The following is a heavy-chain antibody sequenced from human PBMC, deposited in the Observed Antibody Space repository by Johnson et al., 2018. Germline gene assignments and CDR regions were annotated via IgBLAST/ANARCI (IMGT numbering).Heavy chain of an antibody. Sequence: QVQLVESGGGVVQPGRSLRLSCAASGFTFSTYGMHWVRQAPGKGLEWVAVIWYDGSNKYYADSVKGRFTISRDNSKNTLYLQMNSLRAEDTAVYYCAKIQAAAGIWFYGMDVWGQGTTVTVSS. CDR2: IWYDGSNK. CDR1: GFTFSTYG. D-gene: IGHD6-13*01. V-gene: IGHV3-33*06. J-gene: IGHJ6*02. CDR3: AKIQAAAGIWFYGMDV.